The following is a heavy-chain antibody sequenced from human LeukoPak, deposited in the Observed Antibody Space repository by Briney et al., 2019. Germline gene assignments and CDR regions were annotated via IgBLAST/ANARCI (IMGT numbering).Heavy chain of an antibody. CDR3: ARVDYDIASWGYLDY. V-gene: IGHV3-48*02. CDR1: GFTFSSYS. J-gene: IGHJ4*02. CDR2: ISSSSSTI. D-gene: IGHD3-9*01. Sequence: RGSLRLSCAASGFTFSSYSMNWVRQAPGKGLEWVSYISSSSSTIYYADSVKGRFTISRDNAKNSLYLQMNSLRDEDTAVYYCARVDYDIASWGYLDYWGQGTLVTVSS.